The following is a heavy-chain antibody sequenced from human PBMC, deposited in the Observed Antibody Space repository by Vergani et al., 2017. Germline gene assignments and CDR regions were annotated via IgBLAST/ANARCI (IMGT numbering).Heavy chain of an antibody. CDR3: TKGSRGYTGYFFDY. CDR1: GFTVSNYA. D-gene: IGHD5-12*01. CDR2: VSGSSATP. J-gene: IGHJ4*02. Sequence: EVQMVESGGGLVQPGGSLRLSCAASGFTVSNYAMTWVRQAPGKGLEWVSSVSGSSATPYYADSVKGRFIISRDNSKNTLHLQMNSLRADDTAVYYCTKGSRGYTGYFFDYWGQGTLATVSS. V-gene: IGHV3-23*04.